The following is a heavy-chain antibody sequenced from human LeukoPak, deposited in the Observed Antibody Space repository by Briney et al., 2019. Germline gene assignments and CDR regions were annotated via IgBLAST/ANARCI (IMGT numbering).Heavy chain of an antibody. Sequence: SQTLSLTCAISGDSVSSAAWNWNRQSPSRGLEWLGRTYYRSKWYNDYAVSVKSRITISPDTSKTQFSLQLNSVTPEDTAVYYCARGGIGYCTSSSCYFDYWGQGTLVTVSS. D-gene: IGHD2-2*01. CDR1: GDSVSSAA. CDR3: ARGGIGYCTSSSCYFDY. CDR2: TYYRSKWYN. V-gene: IGHV6-1*01. J-gene: IGHJ4*02.